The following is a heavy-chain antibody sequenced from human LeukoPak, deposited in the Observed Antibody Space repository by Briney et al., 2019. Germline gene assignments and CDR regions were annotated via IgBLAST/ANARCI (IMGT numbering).Heavy chain of an antibody. V-gene: IGHV4-59*08. D-gene: IGHD3-22*01. J-gene: IGHJ4*02. CDR1: GGSFNGYY. CDR3: ARQIRLDYYDSSGYYFDS. CDR2: ISDSGVS. Sequence: SETLSLTCTVSGGSFNGYYWSWIRQSPGKGLESIGFISDSGVSNTSPSLKSRVTISLDTSKKQSSLKLRSVTAADTALYYCARQIRLDYYDSSGYYFDSWGQGTLVTVSS.